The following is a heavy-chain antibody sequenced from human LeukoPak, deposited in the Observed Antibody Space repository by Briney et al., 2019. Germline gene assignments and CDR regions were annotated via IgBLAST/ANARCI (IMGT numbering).Heavy chain of an antibody. D-gene: IGHD3-22*01. CDR1: GGSISSYY. V-gene: IGHV4-59*12. CDR3: ARETYYYDSSGYYYKGYYYYYMDV. CDR2: IYYSGST. J-gene: IGHJ6*03. Sequence: PSETLSLTCTVSGGSISSYYWSWIRQPPGKGLEWIGYIYYSGSTNYNPSLKSRVTMSVDTSKNQFSLKLSSVTAADTAVYYCARETYYYDSSGYYYKGYYYYYMDVWGKGTTVTISS.